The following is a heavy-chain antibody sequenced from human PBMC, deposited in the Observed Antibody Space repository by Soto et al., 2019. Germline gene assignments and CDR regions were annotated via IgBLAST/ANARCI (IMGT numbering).Heavy chain of an antibody. J-gene: IGHJ3*02. V-gene: IGHV3-23*01. D-gene: IGHD2-15*01. CDR2: ISGSGGST. CDR1: GFTFSSYA. CDR3: ANEIVVVVAAADSNAFDI. Sequence: GGSLRLSCAASGFTFSSYAMSWVRQAPGKGLEWVSAISGSGGSTYYADSVKGRFTISRDNSKNTLYLQMNSLRAEDTAVYYCANEIVVVVAAADSNAFDIWGQGTMVTVSS.